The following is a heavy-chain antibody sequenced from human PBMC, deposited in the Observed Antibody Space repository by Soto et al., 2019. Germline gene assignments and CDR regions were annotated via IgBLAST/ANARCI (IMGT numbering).Heavy chain of an antibody. D-gene: IGHD3-22*01. V-gene: IGHV3-53*01. J-gene: IGHJ4*02. CDR3: ASDVYYYDSSDPEGDY. CDR1: GFTVSSNY. CDR2: IYSGGST. Sequence: GGSLRLPCAASGFTVSSNYMSWVRQAPGKGLEWVSVIYSGGSTYYADSVKGRFTISRDNSKNTLYLQMNSLRAEDTAVYYCASDVYYYDSSDPEGDYWGQGTLVTVSS.